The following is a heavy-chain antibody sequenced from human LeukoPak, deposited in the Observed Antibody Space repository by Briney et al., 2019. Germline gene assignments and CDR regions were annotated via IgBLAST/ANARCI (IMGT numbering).Heavy chain of an antibody. V-gene: IGHV4-59*08. J-gene: IGHJ4*02. CDR3: ARLGVAGTTFDY. CDR1: GGSISSYY. CDR2: IYYSGST. Sequence: SETLSLTCTVSGGSISSYYWSWIRQPPGKGLEWIGYIYYSGSTNYNPSLKSRDTISVDTSKNQFSLKLSSVTAADTAVYYCARLGVAGTTFDYWGQGTLVTVSS. D-gene: IGHD6-19*01.